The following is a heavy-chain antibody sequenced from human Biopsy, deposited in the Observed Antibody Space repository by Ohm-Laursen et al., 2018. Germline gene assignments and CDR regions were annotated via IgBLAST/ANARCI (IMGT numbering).Heavy chain of an antibody. D-gene: IGHD3-9*01. CDR2: MWSDGINK. V-gene: IGHV3-33*01. Sequence: SLRLSCAASGFAFSYYGQHWVRQAPGKGLQWVAVMWSDGINKNYADSVKGRFTASRDNSNNVLYLQMGSLRDEDSAVYYCARDDDTTGHYMILNHWGQGTLVTVSS. CDR3: ARDDDTTGHYMILNH. CDR1: GFAFSYYG. J-gene: IGHJ5*02.